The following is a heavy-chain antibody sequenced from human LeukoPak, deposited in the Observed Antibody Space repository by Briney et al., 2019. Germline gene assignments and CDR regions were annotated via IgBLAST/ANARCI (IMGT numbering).Heavy chain of an antibody. Sequence: SETLSLTCTVSGGSISSYYWSWIRQPPGKGLEWIGYIYYSGSTNYNPSLKSRVTISVDTSKNQFSLKLSSVTAADTAVYYCARHGISAAGAGEDYFDYWGQGTLVTVSS. V-gene: IGHV4-59*08. CDR3: ARHGISAAGAGEDYFDY. J-gene: IGHJ4*02. D-gene: IGHD6-13*01. CDR2: IYYSGST. CDR1: GGSISSYY.